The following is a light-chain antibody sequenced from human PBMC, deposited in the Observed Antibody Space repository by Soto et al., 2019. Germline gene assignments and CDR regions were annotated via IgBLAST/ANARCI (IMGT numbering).Light chain of an antibody. V-gene: IGKV1-5*03. J-gene: IGKJ1*01. CDR3: QRKKVYSEA. CDR2: KAS. CDR1: QTISSW. Sequence: DIQMTQSPSTLSGSVGDRVTITCRASQTISSWLAWYQQKPGKAPKLLIYKASTLKSGVPSRFSGVESGTEFTLTTGSLQPNDFATYNCQRKKVYSEAFGQGTKVDIK.